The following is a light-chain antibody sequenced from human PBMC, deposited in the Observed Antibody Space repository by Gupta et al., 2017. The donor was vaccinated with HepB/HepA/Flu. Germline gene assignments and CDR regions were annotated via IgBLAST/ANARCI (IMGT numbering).Light chain of an antibody. J-gene: IGKJ4*01. CDR3: QQESSSPLT. CDR1: QSVRSSY. CDR2: GAS. Sequence: EIVLTQSPGTLYLSPGEKATLSCRASQSVRSSYLAWYQQKPGQAPRLLIYGASSRATGFPDRFSGSGSGTEFTLTISRREPEDFAVYYCQQESSSPLTFGRGTKVDIK. V-gene: IGKV3-20*01.